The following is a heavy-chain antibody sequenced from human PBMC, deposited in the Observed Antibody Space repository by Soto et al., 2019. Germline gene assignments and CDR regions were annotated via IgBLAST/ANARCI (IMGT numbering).Heavy chain of an antibody. CDR2: IYYSGST. CDR1: GGSISSGDYY. D-gene: IGHD2-21*02. J-gene: IGHJ3*02. Sequence: QVQLQESGPGLVKPSQTLSLTCTVSGGSISSGDYYWSWIRQPPGKGLEWIGYIYYSGSTYYNPSLKQRVPISVDPSKTQFSRRLGSVTAAGTAVYYCARSAYGVGDCSDEAFDIWGQGTMVTVSS. V-gene: IGHV4-30-4*01. CDR3: ARSAYGVGDCSDEAFDI.